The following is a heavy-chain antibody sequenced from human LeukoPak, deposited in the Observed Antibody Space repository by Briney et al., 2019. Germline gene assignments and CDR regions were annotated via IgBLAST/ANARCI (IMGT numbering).Heavy chain of an antibody. J-gene: IGHJ5*02. CDR2: IYYSGST. CDR1: GGSISSSSYY. D-gene: IGHD2-2*01. CDR3: ASLLDCSSTSSYPNSFDP. Sequence: SETLSLTCTVSGGSISSSSYYWGWIRQPPGKGLEWIGSIYYSGSTYYNPSLKSRVTISVDTSKNQFSLKLSSVTAADTAVYYCASLLDCSSTSSYPNSFDPWGQGTLVTVSS. V-gene: IGHV4-39*01.